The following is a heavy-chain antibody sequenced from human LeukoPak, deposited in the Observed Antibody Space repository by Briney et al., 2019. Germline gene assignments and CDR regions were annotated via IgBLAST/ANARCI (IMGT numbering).Heavy chain of an antibody. D-gene: IGHD2-15*01. J-gene: IGHJ4*02. Sequence: GGSLRLSCAATGFSFSTYAMTWLRQAPGKGLEWVSALSGSGASTFYADSVKGRFTISRDNSKNTLYLQMNSLRAEDMAVYYCAKVSLSLYCTGGSCHYFDFWGQGVLVTVSS. CDR1: GFSFSTYA. CDR2: LSGSGAST. CDR3: AKVSLSLYCTGGSCHYFDF. V-gene: IGHV3-23*01.